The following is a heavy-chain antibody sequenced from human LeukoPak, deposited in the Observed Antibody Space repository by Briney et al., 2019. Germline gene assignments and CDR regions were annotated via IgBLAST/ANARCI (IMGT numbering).Heavy chain of an antibody. Sequence: GASVKVSCKASGYTFTSYGISWVRQAPGQGVEWMGWISAYNGNTNYAQRLQGRVTMTTDTSTGTAYMELRSLRSDDTAVYYCARVRCSSTRCYYSDYWGQGTQVTVSS. CDR1: GYTFTSYG. J-gene: IGHJ4*02. CDR3: ARVRCSSTRCYYSDY. V-gene: IGHV1-18*01. D-gene: IGHD2-2*01. CDR2: ISAYNGNT.